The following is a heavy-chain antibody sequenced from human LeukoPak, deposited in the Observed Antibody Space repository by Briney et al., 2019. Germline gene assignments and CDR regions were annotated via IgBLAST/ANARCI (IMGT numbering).Heavy chain of an antibody. CDR1: GFTFSRYS. D-gene: IGHD3-22*01. Sequence: GGSLRLSCAASGFTFSRYSMNWVRQAPGKGLEWVSSISSSSYIYYADSVKGRFTISRDNAKNSLYLQMNSLRAEDTAVYYCARDTDQYYYDSSGYPWGQGTLVTVSS. CDR2: ISSSSYI. CDR3: ARDTDQYYYDSSGYP. V-gene: IGHV3-21*01. J-gene: IGHJ4*02.